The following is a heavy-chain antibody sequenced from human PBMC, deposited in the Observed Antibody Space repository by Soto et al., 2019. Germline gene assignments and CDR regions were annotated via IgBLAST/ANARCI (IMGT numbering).Heavy chain of an antibody. J-gene: IGHJ3*02. CDR1: GFTVTNAW. D-gene: IGHD6-19*01. CDR2: IKSKTDGGTT. Sequence: SLRLSCAASGFTVTNAWMNWVRQAPGKGLEWVGRIKSKTDGGTTDFPAPVKDRFTISRDDSKNTLYLQMSSLKTEDTAMYYCTKEMRHSSGWYGAFDIWGQGIMVTVSS. V-gene: IGHV3-15*01. CDR3: TKEMRHSSGWYGAFDI.